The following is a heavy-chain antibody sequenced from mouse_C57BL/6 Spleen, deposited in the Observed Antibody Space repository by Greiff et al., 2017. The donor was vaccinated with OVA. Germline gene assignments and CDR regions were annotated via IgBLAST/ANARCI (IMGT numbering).Heavy chain of an antibody. Sequence: VQLKESGPGMVKPSQSLSLTCTVTGYSITSGYDWHWIRHFPGNKLEWMGYISYSGSTNYNPSLKSRISITHDTSKNHFFLKLNSVTTEDTATYYCARGGGGYYFDYWGQGTTLTVSS. CDR3: ARGGGGYYFDY. CDR1: GYSITSGYD. CDR2: ISYSGST. J-gene: IGHJ2*01. V-gene: IGHV3-1*01.